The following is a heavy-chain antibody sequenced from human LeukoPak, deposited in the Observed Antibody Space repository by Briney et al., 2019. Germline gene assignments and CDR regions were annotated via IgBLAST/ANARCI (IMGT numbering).Heavy chain of an antibody. J-gene: IGHJ3*02. CDR3: ARRGQRDAFDI. CDR1: GFTFSDYY. Sequence: GGALRLSCAASGFTFSDYYMSWIRQAPGKGLEWVSHISSSGSTIYYADSVKGRLTISRDNAKNSLYLQMNSLRAEDTAVYYCARRGQRDAFDIWGQGTMVTVSS. V-gene: IGHV3-11*01. D-gene: IGHD3-10*01. CDR2: ISSSGSTI.